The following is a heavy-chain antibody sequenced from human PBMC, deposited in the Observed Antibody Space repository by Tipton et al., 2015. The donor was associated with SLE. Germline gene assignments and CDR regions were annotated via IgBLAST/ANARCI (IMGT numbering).Heavy chain of an antibody. D-gene: IGHD3-16*01. CDR2: IYTSGST. J-gene: IGHJ4*02. V-gene: IGHV4-30-2*01. CDR3: AREGEGWDFDY. CDR1: GGSISSGGYS. Sequence: TLSLTCAVSGGSISSGGYSWSWIRQPPGKGLEWIGYIYTSGSTNYNPSLKSRVTISVDTSKNQFSLKLSSVTAADTAVYYCAREGEGWDFDYWGQGTLVTVSS.